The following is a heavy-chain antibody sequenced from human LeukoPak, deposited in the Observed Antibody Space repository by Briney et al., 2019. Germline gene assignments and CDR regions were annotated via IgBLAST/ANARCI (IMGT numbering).Heavy chain of an antibody. CDR3: ARDWVGALDY. V-gene: IGHV1-69*13. J-gene: IGHJ4*02. Sequence: VASVKVSCKASGGTFSSYAISWVRQAPGQGLEWMGGIIPIFGTANYAQKFQGRVTITADESTSTAYMELSSLRSEDTAVYYCARDWVGALDYWGQGTLVTVSS. CDR2: IIPIFGTA. CDR1: GGTFSSYA. D-gene: IGHD1-26*01.